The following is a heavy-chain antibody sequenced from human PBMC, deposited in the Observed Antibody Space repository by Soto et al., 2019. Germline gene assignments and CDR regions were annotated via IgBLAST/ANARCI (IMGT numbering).Heavy chain of an antibody. CDR3: AIDSPPVDY. CDR2: ISAYNGNT. CDR1: GYTFTSYG. J-gene: IGHJ4*02. V-gene: IGHV1-18*01. Sequence: QVQLVQSGAEVKKPGASVKVSCKASGYTFTSYGVSWVRQAPGQGLEWMGWISAYNGNTKYAQKLQGRVTMTTDTSTNTAYMDMRSLRSDDTAVYSCAIDSPPVDYWGQGTLVTVSS.